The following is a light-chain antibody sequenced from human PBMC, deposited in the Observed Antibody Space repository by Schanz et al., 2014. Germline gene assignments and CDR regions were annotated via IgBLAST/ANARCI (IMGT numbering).Light chain of an antibody. CDR3: SSYTSSSTLV. Sequence: QSVLTQPPSVSAAPGQKVTISCSGSNSNIGNYYVSWYQQLPGTAPKLLMYGNNNRPSGVPDRFFDSKSGTSASLAITGLQAEDEGDYYCSSYTSSSTLVFGGGTKLTVL. CDR2: GNN. V-gene: IGLV1-40*01. J-gene: IGLJ3*02. CDR1: NSNIGNYY.